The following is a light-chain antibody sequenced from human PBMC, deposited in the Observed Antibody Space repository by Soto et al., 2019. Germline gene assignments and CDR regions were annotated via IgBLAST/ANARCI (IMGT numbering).Light chain of an antibody. V-gene: IGKV3-20*01. CDR1: QTVSSY. Sequence: ENVLTQSPGTLSLSPGERATLSCRASQTVSSYLTWYQQRPGQAPSLLIYGASKRATGIPDRFSGSGFGTDFTLIICRLDPEDFALCYCQQYGTSPITCGQGTRLES. CDR2: GAS. CDR3: QQYGTSPIT. J-gene: IGKJ5*01.